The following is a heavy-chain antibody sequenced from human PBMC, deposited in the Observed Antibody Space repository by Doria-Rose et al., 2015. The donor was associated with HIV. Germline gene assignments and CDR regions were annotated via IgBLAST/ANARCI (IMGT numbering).Heavy chain of an antibody. J-gene: IGHJ4*02. CDR1: GESFSGYY. V-gene: IGHV4-34*01. Sequence: QVQLQQWGAGLLKPSETLSLTCAVYGESFSGYYYNWIRQPPEKGLEWIGEINHSGTTNYNPSLKSRVTISVDTSKNQFSLKMTSVTAADTAIYYCARDPLMIVPITRGAGGYYFDSWGQGTLVTVSS. CDR2: INHSGTT. D-gene: IGHD3-22*01. CDR3: ARDPLMIVPITRGAGGYYFDS.